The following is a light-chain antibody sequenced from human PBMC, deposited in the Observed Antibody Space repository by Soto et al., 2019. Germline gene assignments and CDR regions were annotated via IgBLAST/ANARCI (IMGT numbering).Light chain of an antibody. J-gene: IGKJ4*01. Sequence: ENVLTQSPATLSLSPGERATLSCRASQTVGSSFLAWYQQKRGQAPRLLIYGASNRATGIPDRFSGSGSGADFTLNINSLEPEDFAVYYWQPFETFGGGTKVEIK. CDR3: QPFET. V-gene: IGKV3-20*01. CDR1: QTVGSSF. CDR2: GAS.